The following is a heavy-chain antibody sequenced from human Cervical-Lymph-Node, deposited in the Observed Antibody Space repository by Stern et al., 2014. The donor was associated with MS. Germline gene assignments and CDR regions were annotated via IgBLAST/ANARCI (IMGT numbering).Heavy chain of an antibody. D-gene: IGHD5-18*01. Sequence: QLVQSGGGVVQPGRSLRLSCAASGFTFSSYGMHWVRQAPGKGLEWVAVIWYDGSNKYYGDSVKGRFTISRDNSKNTLYLQMNSLRAEDTAVYYCARGGTWIQLWLGWFDPWGQGTLVTVSS. CDR2: IWYDGSNK. J-gene: IGHJ5*02. CDR1: GFTFSSYG. CDR3: ARGGTWIQLWLGWFDP. V-gene: IGHV3-33*01.